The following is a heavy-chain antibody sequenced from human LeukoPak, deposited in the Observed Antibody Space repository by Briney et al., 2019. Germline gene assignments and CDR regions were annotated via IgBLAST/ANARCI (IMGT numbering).Heavy chain of an antibody. CDR1: GYTFTGYY. V-gene: IGHV1-2*02. Sequence: ASVKVSCKASGYTFTGYYMHWVRQAPGQGLEWMGLVNVNSGGTNYAQRFQGRVTMTRDTSISTGYMELTSLRSDDTAVYHCARGCGGGSCIPFDYWGQGTLVIVSA. CDR2: VNVNSGGT. CDR3: ARGCGGGSCIPFDY. J-gene: IGHJ4*02. D-gene: IGHD2-15*01.